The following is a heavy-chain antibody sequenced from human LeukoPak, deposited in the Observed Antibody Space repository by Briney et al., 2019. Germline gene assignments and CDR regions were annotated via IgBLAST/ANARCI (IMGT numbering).Heavy chain of an antibody. Sequence: GASVKVSCKASGYTFTSYGISWVRQAPGQGLEWMGWISAYNGNTNYAQKLQGRVTMTTDTSTSTAYMELRSLRSDDTAVYYCARVVFGGYSYGRYYFDYWGQGTLVTVSS. D-gene: IGHD5-18*01. CDR1: GYTFTSYG. J-gene: IGHJ4*02. V-gene: IGHV1-18*01. CDR3: ARVVFGGYSYGRYYFDY. CDR2: ISAYNGNT.